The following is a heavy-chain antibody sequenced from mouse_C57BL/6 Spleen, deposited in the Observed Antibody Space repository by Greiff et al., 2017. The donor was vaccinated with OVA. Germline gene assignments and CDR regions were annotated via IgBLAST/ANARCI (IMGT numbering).Heavy chain of an antibody. CDR1: GYTFTDYE. J-gene: IGHJ2*01. D-gene: IGHD5-1-1*01. Sequence: QVQLQQSGAELVRPGASVTLSCKASGYTFTDYEMHWVKQTPVHGLEWIGAIDPETGGTAYNQKFKGKATLTADKSSSTAYMELSSLTSEDSAVYYCARRSYPYWGQGTTLTVSS. V-gene: IGHV1-15*01. CDR2: IDPETGGT. CDR3: ARRSYPY.